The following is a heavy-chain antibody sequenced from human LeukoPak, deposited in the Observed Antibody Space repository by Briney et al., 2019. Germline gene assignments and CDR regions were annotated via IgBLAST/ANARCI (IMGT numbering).Heavy chain of an antibody. V-gene: IGHV3-23*01. D-gene: IGHD6-6*01. Sequence: GGSLRLSCAASGFTFNIYAMSWVRQAPGKGLEWVSAISGSGATTYYADSVKGRFTISRDNSKNTLYLQMNSLRVEDTAIYYCARELPSSKSSSTLYYFDYWGQGTLVTVSS. CDR2: ISGSGATT. CDR1: GFTFNIYA. J-gene: IGHJ4*02. CDR3: ARELPSSKSSSTLYYFDY.